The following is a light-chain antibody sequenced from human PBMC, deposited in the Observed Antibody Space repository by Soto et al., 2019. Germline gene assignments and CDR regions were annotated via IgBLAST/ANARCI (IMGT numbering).Light chain of an antibody. Sequence: QSVLTQPPSVSGAPGQGVTIFCTGSSSNIGAGYGVNWYQQLPGSAPKLLIYGSGNRPSGVPDRFSGSKSGTSASLAITGLQAGDEADYYCQSYDSSLRGADFGAGTKLTVL. CDR2: GSG. CDR1: SSNIGAGYG. V-gene: IGLV1-40*01. CDR3: QSYDSSLRGAD. J-gene: IGLJ1*01.